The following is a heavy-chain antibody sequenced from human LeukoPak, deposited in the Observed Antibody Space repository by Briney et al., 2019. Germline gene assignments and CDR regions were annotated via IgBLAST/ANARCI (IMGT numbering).Heavy chain of an antibody. V-gene: IGHV1-2*02. D-gene: IGHD5-18*01. CDR2: IRPNTGGT. J-gene: IGHJ4*02. Sequence: ASVTVSFRASGYTFTGYFIHWVRQAPGQGLEWLGWIRPNTGGTNYAQKFQGRVTLTRDTSVSTAYMDLTGLKSDDTAVYYCARGDDTAMAPLEDWGQGTLVTVSS. CDR3: ARGDDTAMAPLED. CDR1: GYTFTGYF.